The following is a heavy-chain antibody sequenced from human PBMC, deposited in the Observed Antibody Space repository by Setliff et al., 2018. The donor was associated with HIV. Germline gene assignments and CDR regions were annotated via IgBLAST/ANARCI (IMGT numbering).Heavy chain of an antibody. J-gene: IGHJ5*02. CDR3: ARGLRFGDPRRGKKFDP. CDR1: GVSINRTDHY. CDR2: VSQSGST. Sequence: SETLSLTCSVSGVSINRTDHYWGWIRQSPGKRLEWIGSVSQSGSTYYNPSLKSRITISVDRSKNLFSLKVNSVTAADTALYYCARGLRFGDPRRGKKFDPWGQGTLVTVSS. D-gene: IGHD3-10*01. V-gene: IGHV4-39*01.